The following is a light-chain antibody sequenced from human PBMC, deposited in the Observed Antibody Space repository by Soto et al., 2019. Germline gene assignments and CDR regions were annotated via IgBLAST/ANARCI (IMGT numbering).Light chain of an antibody. J-gene: IGKJ4*01. V-gene: IGKV3-20*01. CDR3: QQYGGSPLVT. CDR1: QIITSSY. Sequence: EIVLTQSPGTLSLSPGERATLSCRASQIITSSYVAWYQLKPGQAPMLLIYAASSRATGIPDRFSGSGSGTDFTLTIRRLDPEDFAVYFCQQYGGSPLVTFGGGTKVEIK. CDR2: AAS.